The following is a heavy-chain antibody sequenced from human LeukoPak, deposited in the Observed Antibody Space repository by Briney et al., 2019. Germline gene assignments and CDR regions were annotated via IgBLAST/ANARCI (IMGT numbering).Heavy chain of an antibody. Sequence: SETLSLTCAVYGGSFSGYYWSWIRQPPGKGLEWIGEINHSGSTNYNPSLKSRVTISVDTSKNQFSLKLSSVTAADTAVYYCARGGGYLRYFDWSLGGFDYWGQGTLVTVSS. J-gene: IGHJ4*02. CDR2: INHSGST. CDR3: ARGGGYLRYFDWSLGGFDY. CDR1: GGSFSGYY. V-gene: IGHV4-34*01. D-gene: IGHD3-9*01.